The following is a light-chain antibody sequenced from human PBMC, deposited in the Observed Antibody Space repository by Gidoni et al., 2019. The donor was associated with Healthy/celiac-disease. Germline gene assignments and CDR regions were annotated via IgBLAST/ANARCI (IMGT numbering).Light chain of an antibody. CDR3: QQYDNLPMYT. CDR1: QDISNY. Sequence: VGDRVTITCQASQDISNYLNWYQQKPGKAPKLLIYDASNLETGVPSRFSGSGSGTDFTFTISSLQPEDLATYYCQQYDNLPMYTFGQGTKLEIK. CDR2: DAS. J-gene: IGKJ2*01. V-gene: IGKV1-33*01.